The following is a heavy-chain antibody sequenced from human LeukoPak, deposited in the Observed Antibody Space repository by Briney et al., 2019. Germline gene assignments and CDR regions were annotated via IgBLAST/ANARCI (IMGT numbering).Heavy chain of an antibody. Sequence: SGGSLRLSCAASGFTFSSYGMHWVRQAPGKGLEWVAVIWYDGSNKYYADSVKGRFTISRDNSKNTLYLQMNSLRAEDTAVYYCARDHNEYYYDSSGYLDYWGQGTLVTVSS. CDR3: ARDHNEYYYDSSGYLDY. D-gene: IGHD3-22*01. J-gene: IGHJ4*02. V-gene: IGHV3-33*01. CDR1: GFTFSSYG. CDR2: IWYDGSNK.